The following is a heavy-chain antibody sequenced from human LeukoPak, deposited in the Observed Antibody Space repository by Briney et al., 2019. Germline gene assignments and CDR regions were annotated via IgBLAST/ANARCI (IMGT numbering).Heavy chain of an antibody. CDR2: INHSGST. Sequence: PSETLSLTCAVYGGSFSGYYWSWIRQPPGKGLEWIGEINHSGSTNYNPSLMSRVTISVVTSKNQFSLKLSSVTAADTAVYYCARGLGGQLRFLEWLSPDNWFDPWGQGTLVTVSS. CDR3: ARGLGGQLRFLEWLSPDNWFDP. V-gene: IGHV4-34*01. D-gene: IGHD3-3*01. J-gene: IGHJ5*02. CDR1: GGSFSGYY.